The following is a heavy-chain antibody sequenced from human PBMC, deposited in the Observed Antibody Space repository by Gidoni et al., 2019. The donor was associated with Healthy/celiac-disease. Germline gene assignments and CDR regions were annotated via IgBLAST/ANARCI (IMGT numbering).Heavy chain of an antibody. CDR3: ARGYYDYVNHFGYFDY. CDR2: IYHSGST. D-gene: IGHD3-16*01. CDR1: GYSISSGYY. V-gene: IGHV4-38-2*01. J-gene: IGHJ4*02. Sequence: QVQLQESGPGLVKPSETLSLTCAVSGYSISSGYYWGWIRQPPGKGLEWIGSIYHSGSTYYNPSLKSRVTISVDTSKNQFSLKLSSVTAADTAVYYCARGYYDYVNHFGYFDYWGQGTLVTVSS.